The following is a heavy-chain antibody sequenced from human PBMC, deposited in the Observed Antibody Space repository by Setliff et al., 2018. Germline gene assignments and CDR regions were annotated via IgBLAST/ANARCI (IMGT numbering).Heavy chain of an antibody. CDR1: GGSLTQRY. D-gene: IGHD3-16*01. CDR3: ARDRIAYTYGLDV. V-gene: IGHV4-59*11. CDR2: IYHNGNT. Sequence: PSETLSLTCTLSGGSLTQRYWSWVRQPPGKGLEWIGYIYHNGNTNFNPSLRSRVNMSVDTSNNQFVLNLKAVTAADTAVYYCARDRIAYTYGLDVWGQGTTVTVSS. J-gene: IGHJ6*02.